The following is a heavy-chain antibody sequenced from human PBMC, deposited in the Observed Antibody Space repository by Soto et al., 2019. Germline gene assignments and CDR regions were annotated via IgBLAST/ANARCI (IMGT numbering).Heavy chain of an antibody. CDR2: IYYSGST. CDR3: ARGHYYDSSGYYPPSAFDI. Sequence: SETLSLTCTVSGGSISSGGYYWSWIRQHPGKGLEWIGYIYYSGSTYYNPSLKGRVTISVDTSKNQFSLKLSSVTAADTAVYYCARGHYYDSSGYYPPSAFDIWGQGTMVTVSS. CDR1: GGSISSGGYY. D-gene: IGHD3-22*01. J-gene: IGHJ3*02. V-gene: IGHV4-31*03.